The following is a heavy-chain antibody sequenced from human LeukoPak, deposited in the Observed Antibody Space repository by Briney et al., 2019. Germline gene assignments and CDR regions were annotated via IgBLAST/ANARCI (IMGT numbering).Heavy chain of an antibody. V-gene: IGHV1-69*13. CDR3: ARGISSYGNGGYYFDY. D-gene: IGHD5-18*01. CDR2: IIPIFGTA. Sequence: SVKVSCKASGYTFSRYGISWVRQAPGQGLEWMGGIIPIFGTANYAQKFQGRVTITADESTSTAYMELSSLRSEDTAVYYCARGISSYGNGGYYFDYWGQGTLVTVSS. J-gene: IGHJ4*02. CDR1: GYTFSRYG.